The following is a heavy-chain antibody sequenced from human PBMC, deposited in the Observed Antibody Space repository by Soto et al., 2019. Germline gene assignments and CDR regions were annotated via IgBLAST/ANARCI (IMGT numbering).Heavy chain of an antibody. V-gene: IGHV1-46*01. Sequence: GASVKVSCKASGYKFTSYYLHWVRQAPGQGLEWVGTINPNTGDTSYAANFQGRVTVTRDTSTSIVYMQLSSLRFEDTAVYYCARDRPPDSWGQGTLVTVSS. CDR3: ARDRPPDS. J-gene: IGHJ4*02. CDR1: GYKFTSYY. CDR2: INPNTGDT.